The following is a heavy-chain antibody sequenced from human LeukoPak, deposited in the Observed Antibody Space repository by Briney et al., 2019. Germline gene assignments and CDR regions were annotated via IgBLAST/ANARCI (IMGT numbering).Heavy chain of an antibody. CDR2: ISSSSSTI. J-gene: IGHJ3*02. D-gene: IGHD6-19*01. CDR1: GFRFSSYS. CDR3: ARDKSYSSGWYPDAFDI. Sequence: GGSLRLSCAASGFRFSSYSMTWVRQAPGKGLEWVSYISSSSSTIYYADSVKGRFTISRDNAKNSLYLQMNSLRAEDTAVYYCARDKSYSSGWYPDAFDIWGQGTMVTVSS. V-gene: IGHV3-48*01.